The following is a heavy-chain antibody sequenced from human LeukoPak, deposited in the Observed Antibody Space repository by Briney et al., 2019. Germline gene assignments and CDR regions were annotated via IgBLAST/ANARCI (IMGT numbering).Heavy chain of an antibody. CDR2: ISSSSSYI. CDR3: ARPSYYDILTGYYTGYYGMDV. D-gene: IGHD3-9*01. Sequence: GGSLRLSCAVSGFTFRSYSMNWVRQAPGKGLEWVSSISSSSSYIYYADSVKGRFIISRDNAKNSLYLQMNSLRAEHTAVYYCARPSYYDILTGYYTGYYGMDVWGQGTTVTVSS. V-gene: IGHV3-21*01. J-gene: IGHJ6*02. CDR1: GFTFRSYS.